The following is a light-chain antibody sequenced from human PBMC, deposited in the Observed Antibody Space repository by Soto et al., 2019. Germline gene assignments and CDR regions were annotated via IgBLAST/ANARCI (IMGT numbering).Light chain of an antibody. Sequence: SYELTQPLSVSVALGQTARITCGGNNIGSKYVHWYQQQPGQAPVLVIYTDTNRPSGIPERFSGSKSGNTATLTISRAQAGDEADYYCQVWDSSTPYVFGTGTKLTVL. CDR3: QVWDSSTPYV. V-gene: IGLV3-9*01. J-gene: IGLJ1*01. CDR2: TDT. CDR1: NIGSKY.